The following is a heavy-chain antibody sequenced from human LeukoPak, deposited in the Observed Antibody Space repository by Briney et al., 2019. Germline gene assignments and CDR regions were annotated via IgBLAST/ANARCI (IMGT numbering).Heavy chain of an antibody. CDR1: GYTFTNYY. CDR2: INPNSGGT. D-gene: IGHD4-23*01. CDR3: ARGVDGNSIY. Sequence: ASVKVSCKASGYTFTNYYMHWVRQAPGQGLEWLGWINPNSGGTNYAQKFQGRVTMTRDTSISTAYMELSSLRSDDTAVYYCARGVDGNSIYWGQGTLVTVSS. V-gene: IGHV1-2*02. J-gene: IGHJ4*02.